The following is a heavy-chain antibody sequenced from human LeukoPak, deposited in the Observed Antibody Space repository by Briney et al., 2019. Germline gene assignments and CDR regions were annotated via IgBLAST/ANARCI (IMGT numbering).Heavy chain of an antibody. D-gene: IGHD5/OR15-5a*01. CDR3: ARNAGHSVYAFDI. Sequence: ASVKVSCKASGYTFTGYYMHWVRQAPGQGLEWMGWINPNSGGTNYAQKFQGRVTMTRDTSISTAYMELSRLRSDDTAVYYCARNAGHSVYAFDIWRQGTMVTVSS. V-gene: IGHV1-2*02. J-gene: IGHJ3*02. CDR2: INPNSGGT. CDR1: GYTFTGYY.